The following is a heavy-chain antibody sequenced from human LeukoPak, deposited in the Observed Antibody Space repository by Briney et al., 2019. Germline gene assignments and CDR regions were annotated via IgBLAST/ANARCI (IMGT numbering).Heavy chain of an antibody. Sequence: GGSLRLSCAASGFTFSDYYMSWIRQAPGKRLEWVSYISSSGSTIYYADSVKGRFTISRDNSKNTLYLQMNSLRAEDTAVYYRARGAHYCSSTSCYKHWFDPWGQGTLVTVSS. J-gene: IGHJ5*02. D-gene: IGHD2-2*02. V-gene: IGHV3-11*04. CDR1: GFTFSDYY. CDR2: ISSSGSTI. CDR3: ARGAHYCSSTSCYKHWFDP.